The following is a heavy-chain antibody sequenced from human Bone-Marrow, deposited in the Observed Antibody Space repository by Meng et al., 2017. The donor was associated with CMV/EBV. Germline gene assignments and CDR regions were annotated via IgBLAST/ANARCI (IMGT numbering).Heavy chain of an antibody. Sequence: ASVKVSCKASGYTFTSYGISWVRQAPGQGLEWMGWISAYNGNTNYAQKLQGRVTMTTDTSTSTAYMELRSLRSDDTAVYYCARDMGAKEYQLLYIPYYYGMDVGGQGTTV. D-gene: IGHD2-2*02. J-gene: IGHJ6*02. CDR2: ISAYNGNT. CDR1: GYTFTSYG. V-gene: IGHV1-18*01. CDR3: ARDMGAKEYQLLYIPYYYGMDV.